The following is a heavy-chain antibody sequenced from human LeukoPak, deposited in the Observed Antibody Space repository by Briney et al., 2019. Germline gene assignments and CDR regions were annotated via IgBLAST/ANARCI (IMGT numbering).Heavy chain of an antibody. CDR2: INSDGSST. CDR3: ARVHSSGWYGFDY. J-gene: IGHJ4*02. CDR1: GFTSSSYW. D-gene: IGHD6-13*01. Sequence: PGGSLRLSCAASGFTSSSYWMHWVRQAPGKGLVWVSRINSDGSSTSYADSVKGRFTISRDNAKSTLYLQMNSLRAEDTAVYYCARVHSSGWYGFDYWGQGTLVTVSS. V-gene: IGHV3-74*01.